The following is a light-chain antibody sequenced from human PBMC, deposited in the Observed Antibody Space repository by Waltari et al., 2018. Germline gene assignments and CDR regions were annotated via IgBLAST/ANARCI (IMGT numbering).Light chain of an antibody. CDR3: SAWDDGLKNVL. CDR1: SSNIGSNH. J-gene: IGLJ2*01. V-gene: IGLV1-47*02. Sequence: QSVLTQPPSATISCSGGSSNIGSNHVYWYRQPPGTAPKLLLHFTNERLFGVPDRFSGSKSGTSASLVITGLRSEDEADYYCSAWDDGLKNVLFGRGTRLTVL. CDR2: FTN.